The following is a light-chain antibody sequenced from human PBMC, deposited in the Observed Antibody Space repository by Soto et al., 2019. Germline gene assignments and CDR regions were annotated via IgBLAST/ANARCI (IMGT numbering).Light chain of an antibody. CDR2: GAS. CDR3: QRSGGSVS. V-gene: IGKV3-15*01. CDR1: QSVSSN. Sequence: EIVMTQSPATLSVSPGERATLSCRASQSVSSNLAWYQQKPGQAPRLLIYGASTRATGIPARFSGSGSGTEFTLTISSLQSEDFAVYYCQRSGGSVSFGGGTKVDIK. J-gene: IGKJ4*01.